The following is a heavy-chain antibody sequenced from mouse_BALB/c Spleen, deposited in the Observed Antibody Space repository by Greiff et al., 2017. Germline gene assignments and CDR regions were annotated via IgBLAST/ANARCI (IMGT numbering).Heavy chain of an antibody. J-gene: IGHJ1*01. D-gene: IGHD1-1*01. Sequence: QVQLQQSGPQLVRPGASVKISCKASGYSFTSYWMHWVKQRPGQGLEWIGMIDPSDSETRLNQKFKDKATLTVDKSSSTAYMQLSSPTSEDSAVYYCARSNYYGSSYTFDVWGAGTTVTVSS. V-gene: IGHV1S126*01. CDR3: ARSNYYGSSYTFDV. CDR2: IDPSDSET. CDR1: GYSFTSYW.